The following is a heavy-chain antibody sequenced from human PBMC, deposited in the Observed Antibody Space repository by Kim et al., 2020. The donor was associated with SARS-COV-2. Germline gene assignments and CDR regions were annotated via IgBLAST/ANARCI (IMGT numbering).Heavy chain of an antibody. V-gene: IGHV4-31*03. D-gene: IGHD1-26*01. CDR2: IYYSGST. J-gene: IGHJ4*02. CDR3: ARDRGSRREGFDY. Sequence: SETLSLTCTVSGGSISSGGYYWSWIRQHPGKGLEWIGYIYYSGSTYYNLSLKSRVTISVDTSKNQFSLKLSSVTAADTAVYYCARDRGSRREGFDYWGQGTLVTVSS. CDR1: GGSISSGGYY.